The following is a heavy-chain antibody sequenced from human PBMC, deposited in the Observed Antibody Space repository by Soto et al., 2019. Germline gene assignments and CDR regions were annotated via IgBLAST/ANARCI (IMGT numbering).Heavy chain of an antibody. CDR2: IIPIFGTA. V-gene: IGHV1-69*06. D-gene: IGHD3-10*01. J-gene: IGHJ5*02. CDR1: GGTFSSYA. CDR3: AREGSGSGSYYNNRFDP. Sequence: QVQLVQSGAEVKKPGSSVKVSCKASGGTFSSYAISWVRQAPGQGLEWMGGIIPIFGTANYAQKFQGRVTITADKSTSTAYMELSSLRSEDTAVYYCAREGSGSGSYYNNRFDPWGQGTLVTVSS.